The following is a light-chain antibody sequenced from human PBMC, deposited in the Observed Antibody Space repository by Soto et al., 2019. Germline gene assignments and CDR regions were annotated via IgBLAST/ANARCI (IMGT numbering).Light chain of an antibody. CDR1: QSISRW. CDR2: DVS. J-gene: IGKJ5*01. Sequence: DIQMTQSPSTLSASVGDRVTVTCRASQSISRWLAWYQQKPGKAPKLLIYDVSTLQSGVPFRFSGSGSGTEFTLTISSLQPEDFATYYCQKNFSSPSITFGQGTRLEIK. V-gene: IGKV1-5*01. CDR3: QKNFSSPSIT.